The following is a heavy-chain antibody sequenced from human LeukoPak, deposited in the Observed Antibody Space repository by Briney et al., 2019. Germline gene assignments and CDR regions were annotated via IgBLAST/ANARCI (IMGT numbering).Heavy chain of an antibody. CDR1: GGSISSYY. D-gene: IGHD3-10*01. V-gene: IGHV4-59*01. CDR2: IYYSGST. Sequence: SETPSLTCTVSGGSISSYYWSWIRQPPGKGLEWIGYIYYSGSTNYNPSLKSRVTISVDTSKNQFSLKLSSVTAADTAVYYCARETMAHAFDIWGQGTMVTVSS. CDR3: ARETMAHAFDI. J-gene: IGHJ3*02.